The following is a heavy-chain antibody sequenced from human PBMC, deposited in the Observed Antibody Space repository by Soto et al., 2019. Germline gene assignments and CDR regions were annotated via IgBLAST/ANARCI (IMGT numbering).Heavy chain of an antibody. D-gene: IGHD4-17*01. CDR3: VRDARHGDYSLRWGD. CDR1: GFSVSSSY. Sequence: EVQLGESAGGLVQPGGSLRLSCAASGFSVSSSYMSWVRQTPGKGLEWVSVIHGGGSTYYADSVKDRFTISRDSSKNTLSLQMNSLRVEDTGVYHCVRDARHGDYSLRWGDWGQGTLVTVSS. V-gene: IGHV3-66*01. J-gene: IGHJ4*02. CDR2: IHGGGST.